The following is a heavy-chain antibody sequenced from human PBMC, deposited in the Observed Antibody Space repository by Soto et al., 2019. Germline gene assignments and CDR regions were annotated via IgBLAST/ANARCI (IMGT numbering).Heavy chain of an antibody. V-gene: IGHV4-4*07. CDR1: GGSLSSYY. J-gene: IGHJ5*02. Sequence: SETLSLTCTVSGGSLSSYYWSWIRQPAGKGLPWIGRIYRSVSTNYNPSLKSRVTMSVYTSKNQFSLTLSSVTAADTAVYYGAREKSTIFGVANNWFDRWGQGTRVTASS. D-gene: IGHD3-3*01. CDR3: AREKSTIFGVANNWFDR. CDR2: IYRSVST.